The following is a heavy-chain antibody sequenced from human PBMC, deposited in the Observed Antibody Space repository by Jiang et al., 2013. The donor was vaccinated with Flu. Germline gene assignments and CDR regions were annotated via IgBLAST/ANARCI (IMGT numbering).Heavy chain of an antibody. CDR3: ARAGGTGWLGH. Sequence: QTLSLTCAISGDSVSSNSAAWNWIRQSPPRGLEWLTRTYYRSKWYNDYAVSVKSRITINPDTSKNQFSLQLSSVTPEDTAVYYCARAGGTGWLGHWGQGTPVTVSS. V-gene: IGHV6-1*01. CDR1: GDSVSSNSAA. D-gene: IGHD1-1*01. J-gene: IGHJ5*02. CDR2: TYYRSKWYN.